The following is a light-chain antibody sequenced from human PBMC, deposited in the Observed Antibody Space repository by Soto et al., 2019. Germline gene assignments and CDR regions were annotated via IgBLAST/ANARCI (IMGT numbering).Light chain of an antibody. Sequence: DLQMTQSPSFVSASVGDRVTITCRASQDISTWLAWYQQKPGRAPNLLIYTASILQSGVPSRFSGSGSGTDFTLTISSLQPEDFATYYCQQDNSFPYTFGQGAKLEIK. V-gene: IGKV1-12*01. CDR3: QQDNSFPYT. CDR1: QDISTW. CDR2: TAS. J-gene: IGKJ2*01.